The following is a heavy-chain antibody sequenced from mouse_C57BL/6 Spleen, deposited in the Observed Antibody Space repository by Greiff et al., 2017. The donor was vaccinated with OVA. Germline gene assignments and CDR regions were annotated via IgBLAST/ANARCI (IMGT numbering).Heavy chain of an antibody. CDR2: ISYDGSN. Sequence: VQLVESGPGLVKPSPSLSLTCSVSGYSIPSCYFQNLNRQFPRNKLERVGYISYDGSNKYNPSLKNRISITRDTSKNQFFLKLNSVTTEDTATYYCARDYGSSYSWYFDVWGTGTTVTVSS. CDR3: ARDYGSSYSWYFDV. J-gene: IGHJ1*03. V-gene: IGHV3-6*01. D-gene: IGHD1-1*01. CDR1: GYSIPSCYF.